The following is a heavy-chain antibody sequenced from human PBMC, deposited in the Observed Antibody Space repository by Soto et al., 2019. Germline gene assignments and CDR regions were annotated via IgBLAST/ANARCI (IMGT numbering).Heavy chain of an antibody. D-gene: IGHD6-19*01. CDR2: IYHSGST. CDR3: ARAIAVAGRHYYGMDV. CDR1: GGSISSGGYS. J-gene: IGHJ6*02. V-gene: IGHV4-30-2*01. Sequence: SETLSVTCAVSGGSISSGGYSWSWIRQPPGKGLEWIGYIYHSGSTYYNPSLKSRVTISVDRSKNQFSLKLSSVTAADTAVYYCARAIAVAGRHYYGMDVWGQGTTVTVSS.